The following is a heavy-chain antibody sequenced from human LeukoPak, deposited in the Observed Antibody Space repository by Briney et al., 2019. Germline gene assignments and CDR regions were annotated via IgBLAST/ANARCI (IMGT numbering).Heavy chain of an antibody. J-gene: IGHJ6*02. CDR3: TRVVPAAHYGMDV. D-gene: IGHD2-2*01. CDR1: GFTFGDYA. CDR2: IRSKAYGGTT. V-gene: IGHV3-49*04. Sequence: GSLRLSCTASGFTFGDYAMSWVRQAPGKGLEWVGFIRSKAYGGTTEYAASVKGRFTISRDDSKSIAYLQMNSLKTEDTAVYYCTRVVPAAHYGMDVWGQGTTVTVSS.